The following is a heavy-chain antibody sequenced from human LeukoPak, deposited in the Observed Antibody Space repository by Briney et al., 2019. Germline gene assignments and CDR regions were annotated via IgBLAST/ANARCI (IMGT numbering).Heavy chain of an antibody. J-gene: IGHJ4*02. CDR1: GYTFTGYY. CDR2: INPNSGGT. Sequence: ASVKVSCKASGYTFTGYYMHWVRQAPGQGLEWMGWINPNSGGTNYAQKFQGRVTVTRDTSISTAYMELSRLRSDDTAVYYCARDRAYSSSWYASYYFDYWGQGTLVTVSS. CDR3: ARDRAYSSSWYASYYFDY. V-gene: IGHV1-2*02. D-gene: IGHD6-13*01.